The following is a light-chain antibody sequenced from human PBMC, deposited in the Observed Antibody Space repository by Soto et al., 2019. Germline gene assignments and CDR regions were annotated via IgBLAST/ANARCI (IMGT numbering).Light chain of an antibody. CDR2: GAS. Sequence: EIVITQSLATLSVSPGERATLSCRASQSVSRNFLAWYRQKPGQAPRLLIYGASNRATGIPARFSGSGSGTEFTLTISSLQSEDFAVYYCQLSNIWLLRFGQGSKDDIK. J-gene: IGKJ1*01. CDR1: QSVSRN. V-gene: IGKV3-15*01. CDR3: QLSNIWLLR.